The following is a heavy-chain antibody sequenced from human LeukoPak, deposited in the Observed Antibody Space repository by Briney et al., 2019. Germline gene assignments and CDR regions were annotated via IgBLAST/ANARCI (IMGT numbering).Heavy chain of an antibody. CDR1: GGSISSRSYY. J-gene: IGHJ2*01. CDR2: IYYSGST. CDR3: ARASSTTPCWYFDL. V-gene: IGHV4-39*07. D-gene: IGHD2-2*01. Sequence: SETLSLTCTVSGGSISSRSYYWGWIRQPPGKGLEWIGSIYYSGSTYYNPSLKSRVTISVDTSKNQFSLKLSSVTAADTAVYYCARASSTTPCWYFDLWGRGTLVTVSS.